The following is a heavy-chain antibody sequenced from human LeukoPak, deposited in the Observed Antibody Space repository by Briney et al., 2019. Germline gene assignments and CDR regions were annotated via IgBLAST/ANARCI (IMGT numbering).Heavy chain of an antibody. CDR3: ARDDKYCSGDSCSYWYQYGMDV. D-gene: IGHD2-21*02. V-gene: IGHV3-49*04. Sequence: QPGGSLRLSCATSGFTFGHYSVNWVRQAPGKGLEWVGFITSPPYGGTSEYAASVKGRFTISRDDSKNVAYLQMNNLKTEDTAVYYCARDDKYCSGDSCSYWYQYGMDVWGLGTTVTVSS. CDR1: GFTFGHYS. CDR2: ITSPPYGGTS. J-gene: IGHJ6*02.